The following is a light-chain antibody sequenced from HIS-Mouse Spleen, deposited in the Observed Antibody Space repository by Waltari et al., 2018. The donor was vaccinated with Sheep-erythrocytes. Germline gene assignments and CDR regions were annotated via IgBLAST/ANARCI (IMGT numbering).Light chain of an antibody. J-gene: IGKJ4*01. V-gene: IGKV1-33*01. CDR3: XQYDNLXT. CDR1: QDNXNY. CDR2: XXS. Sequence: DXQMTQSXXXXXXXXXXRVTITCXASQDNXNYLXXDQQKPGTAXXXXIYXXSNXEXGVXXXFSGSXXXXXXXXTISSLQPEDIAXXXCXQYDNLXTFGGGTKVEIK.